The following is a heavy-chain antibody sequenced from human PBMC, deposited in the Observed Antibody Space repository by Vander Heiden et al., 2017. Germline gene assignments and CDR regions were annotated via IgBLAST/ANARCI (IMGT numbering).Heavy chain of an antibody. CDR1: GFTFSSNS. D-gene: IGHD2-21*02. CDR3: ARGRYCGGDCYSSFDY. V-gene: IGHV3-21*01. CDR2: ISSSSSYI. J-gene: IGHJ4*02. Sequence: EVQLVESGGGLVTPGASLRLSCAASGFTFSSNSMNWVRQGPGKGLEGVSSISSSSSYIYYADSVKGRFTISRDNTKNSLYLQMNSLRAEDTAVYYCARGRYCGGDCYSSFDYWGQGTLVTVSS.